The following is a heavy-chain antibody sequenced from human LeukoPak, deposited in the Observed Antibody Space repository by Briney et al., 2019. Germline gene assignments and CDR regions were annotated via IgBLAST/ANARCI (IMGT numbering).Heavy chain of an antibody. J-gene: IGHJ5*02. CDR3: AKGLGYCSSTSCLNWFDP. CDR1: GFTFSSYA. Sequence: GGSLRLSCAASGFTFSSYAMSWARQAPGKGLEWVSAISGSGGSTYYADSVKGRFTISRDNSKNTLYLQMNSLRAEDTAVYYCAKGLGYCSSTSCLNWFDPWGQGTLVTVSS. CDR2: ISGSGGST. V-gene: IGHV3-23*01. D-gene: IGHD2-2*01.